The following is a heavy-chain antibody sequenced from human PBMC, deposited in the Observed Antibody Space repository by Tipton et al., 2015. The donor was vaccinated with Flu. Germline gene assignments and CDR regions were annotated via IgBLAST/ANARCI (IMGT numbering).Heavy chain of an antibody. CDR3: ARQPANTASFDS. J-gene: IGHJ4*02. CDR1: GGSLSSYY. CDR2: SHSNGET. D-gene: IGHD5-18*01. V-gene: IGHV4-59*08. Sequence: GLVKPSETLSLTCTVSGGSLSSYYWSWIRQPPGKGLEWIAYSHSNGETNHNPSLKSRVTISVDTSKSQFSLKLNSLTAADTAVYYCARQPANTASFDSWGQGTLVTVSS.